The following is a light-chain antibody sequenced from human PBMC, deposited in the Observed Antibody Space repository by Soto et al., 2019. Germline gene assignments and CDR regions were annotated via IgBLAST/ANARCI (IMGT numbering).Light chain of an antibody. CDR3: QSYDSSLSGVV. Sequence: QAVVTQPPSVSGAPGQRVTISCTGSSSSIGAGYDVHWYQQLPGTAPKLLIYGNNNRPSGVPDRFSGSKSGTSASLAITGLQAEDGADYYCQSYDSSLSGVVFGGGTKVTVL. V-gene: IGLV1-40*01. CDR2: GNN. CDR1: SSSIGAGYD. J-gene: IGLJ2*01.